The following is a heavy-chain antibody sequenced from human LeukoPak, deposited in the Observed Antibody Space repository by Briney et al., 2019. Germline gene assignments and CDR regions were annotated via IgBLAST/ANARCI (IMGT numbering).Heavy chain of an antibody. CDR1: GFTFSSYW. D-gene: IGHD5-12*01. V-gene: IGHV3-74*01. J-gene: IGHJ3*02. CDR2: SNTDGSST. Sequence: GGSLRLACAASGFTFSSYWMHWVRQAPGKGLVWLSRSNTDGSSTSYADSVKGRFTISRDNAKNTLYLQMNSLRAGDTAVYYCAGGSGYVDAFDIWGQGTMVTVSS. CDR3: AGGSGYVDAFDI.